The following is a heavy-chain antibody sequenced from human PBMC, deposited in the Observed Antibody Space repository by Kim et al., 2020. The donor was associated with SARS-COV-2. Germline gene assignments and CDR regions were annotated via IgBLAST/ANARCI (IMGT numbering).Heavy chain of an antibody. V-gene: IGHV4-34*01. CDR1: GGSFSGYY. D-gene: IGHD1-26*01. J-gene: IGHJ1*01. CDR3: AREGGSYLYKYFQH. CDR2: INHSGST. Sequence: SETLSLTCAVYGGSFSGYYWSWIRQPPGKGLEWIGEINHSGSTNYNPSLKSRVTISVDMSKNQFSLKLSSVTAADTAVYYCAREGGSYLYKYFQHWGQGTLVTVSS.